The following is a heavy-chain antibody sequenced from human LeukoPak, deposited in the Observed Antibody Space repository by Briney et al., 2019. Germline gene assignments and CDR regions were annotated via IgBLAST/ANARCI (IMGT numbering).Heavy chain of an antibody. CDR3: AGIGNFRGIVMSHY. J-gene: IGHJ4*02. D-gene: IGHD3-10*01. V-gene: IGHV4-61*01. CDR1: GGSVSSGSYY. CDR2: IYYSGNT. Sequence: KSSETLSLTCTVSGGSVSSGSYYWSWIQQPPGKGLEWIGYIYYSGNTNYNPSLKSRVTISVDTSKNQFSLRLRSVTAADTAVYYCAGIGNFRGIVMSHYWGQGTLVTVSS.